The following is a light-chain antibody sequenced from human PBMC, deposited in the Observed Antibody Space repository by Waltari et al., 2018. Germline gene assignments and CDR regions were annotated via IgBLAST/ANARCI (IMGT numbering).Light chain of an antibody. CDR1: QSVSDY. CDR3: QYRRT. V-gene: IGKV3-11*01. J-gene: IGKJ1*01. Sequence: EIVLTQSPASLSLSPGERATLSCRASQSVSDYLAWYQQKPGQGPMLLISNASNRAPGIPARFTGSGSGTDFTLTITSLEPEDFAVYYCQYRRTFGQGTKVDIK. CDR2: NAS.